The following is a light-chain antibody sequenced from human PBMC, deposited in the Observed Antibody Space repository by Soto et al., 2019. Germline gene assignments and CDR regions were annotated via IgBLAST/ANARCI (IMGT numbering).Light chain of an antibody. CDR1: SSDVGAYNY. CDR2: EVS. Sequence: QSALTQPPSASGSPGQSVTISCTGTSSDVGAYNYVSWYQHHPGKAPKLIIYEVSKRPSGVPDRFSGPKSGNTASLTVSGLQAEDEADYYCSSHATSTLYVFGTGTKLTVL. J-gene: IGLJ1*01. V-gene: IGLV2-8*01. CDR3: SSHATSTLYV.